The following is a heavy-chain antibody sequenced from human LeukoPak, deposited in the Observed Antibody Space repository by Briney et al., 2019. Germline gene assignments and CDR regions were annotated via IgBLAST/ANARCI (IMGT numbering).Heavy chain of an antibody. J-gene: IGHJ4*02. V-gene: IGHV4-39*02. CDR2: IYYSGST. CDR1: GGSIRSGSHY. Sequence: SETLSLTCTVSGGSIRSGSHYWAWIRQPPGKGLEWIGSIYYSGSTYYNPSLENRVTISIDTSKNHFSLKLSSLSAADTSVYYCAKRDDSGGNLVDLWGQGTLVTVSS. D-gene: IGHD3-22*01. CDR3: AKRDDSGGNLVDL.